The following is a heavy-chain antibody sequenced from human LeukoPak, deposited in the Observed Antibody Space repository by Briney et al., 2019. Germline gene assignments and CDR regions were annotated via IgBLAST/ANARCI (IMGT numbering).Heavy chain of an antibody. CDR2: INHSGST. D-gene: IGHD3-10*02. CDR3: ARLFSGSYGTPFDY. CDR1: GGSFSGYY. V-gene: IGHV4-34*01. Sequence: SETLSLTCAVYGGSFSGYYWSWIRQPPGKGLEWIGEINHSGSTNYNPSLKSRVTISVDTSKNQFSLKLSSVTAADTAVYYCARLFSGSYGTPFDYWGQGTLVTVSS. J-gene: IGHJ4*02.